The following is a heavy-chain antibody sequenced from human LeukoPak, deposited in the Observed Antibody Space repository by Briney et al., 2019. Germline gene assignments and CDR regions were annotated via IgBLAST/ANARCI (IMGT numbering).Heavy chain of an antibody. CDR3: ARLGYSGYDLTAGAFDI. V-gene: IGHV5-51*01. J-gene: IGHJ3*02. D-gene: IGHD5-12*01. CDR1: GYSFTSYW. CDR2: IYPGDSDT. Sequence: GESLKISRKGSGYSFTSYWIGWVRQMPGKGLEWMGIIYPGDSDTRYSPSFQGQVTISADKSISTAYLQWSSLKASDTAMYYCARLGYSGYDLTAGAFDIWGQGTMVTVSS.